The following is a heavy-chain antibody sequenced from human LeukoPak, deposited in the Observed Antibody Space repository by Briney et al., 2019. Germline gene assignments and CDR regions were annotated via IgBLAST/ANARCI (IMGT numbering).Heavy chain of an antibody. Sequence: GGSLRLSCAASGNYWMHWVRQAPGKGLVWVSHINSDGSWTSYADSVKGRFTTSKDNAKNTVYLQMNSLRAEDTAVYYCVSFYETYWGRGALVTVSS. J-gene: IGHJ4*02. V-gene: IGHV3-74*01. D-gene: IGHD2/OR15-2a*01. CDR3: VSFYETY. CDR2: INSDGSWT. CDR1: GNYW.